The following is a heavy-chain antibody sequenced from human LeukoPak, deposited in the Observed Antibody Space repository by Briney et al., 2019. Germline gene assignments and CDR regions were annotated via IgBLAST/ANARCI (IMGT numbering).Heavy chain of an antibody. J-gene: IGHJ4*02. CDR3: ARTDILTGYYHFDY. V-gene: IGHV4-59*01. D-gene: IGHD3-9*01. Sequence: SETLSLTCTVSGGSISSYHWSWIRQPPGKGLEWIGYIYYSGSTNYNPSLKSRVTISVDTSKNQFSLKLSSVTAADTAVYYCARTDILTGYYHFDYWGQGTLVTVSS. CDR1: GGSISSYH. CDR2: IYYSGST.